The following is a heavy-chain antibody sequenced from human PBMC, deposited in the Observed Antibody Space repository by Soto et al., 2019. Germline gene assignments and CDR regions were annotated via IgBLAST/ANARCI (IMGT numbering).Heavy chain of an antibody. V-gene: IGHV3-23*01. CDR3: SKEERGSYCSSTSCYVFRTGFEDYYYMDV. Sequence: GGSLRLSCAASGFTFSSYAMSWVRQAPGKGLEWVSAISGSGGSTYYADSVKGRFTISRDNSKNTLYLQMNSLRAEDTDGYYGSKEERGSYCSSTSCYVFRTGFEDYYYMDVWGKGTTVTVSS. D-gene: IGHD2-2*01. CDR1: GFTFSSYA. CDR2: ISGSGGST. J-gene: IGHJ6*03.